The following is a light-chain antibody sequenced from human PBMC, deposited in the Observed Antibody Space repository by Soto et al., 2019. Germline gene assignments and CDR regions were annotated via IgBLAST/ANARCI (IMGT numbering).Light chain of an antibody. CDR3: QTWGTGIHVV. Sequence: QSALTQPRSVSGSPGQSVTLSCTGTSSDVGGYHYVSWYQHHPGKAPKIIIYDVNKRPSGVPDRFSGSKSGNTASLTISGLQTEDEADYYCQTWGTGIHVVFGGGTKLTVL. J-gene: IGLJ2*01. CDR2: DVN. V-gene: IGLV2-11*01. CDR1: SSDVGGYHY.